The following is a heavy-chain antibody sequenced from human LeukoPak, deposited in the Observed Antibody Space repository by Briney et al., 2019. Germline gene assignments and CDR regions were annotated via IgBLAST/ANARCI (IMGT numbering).Heavy chain of an antibody. V-gene: IGHV3-74*01. CDR1: GFTFRSHW. CDR3: AREGVRVVDLDY. J-gene: IGHJ4*02. CDR2: ISGSGGYT. D-gene: IGHD3-3*01. Sequence: GGSLRLSCAASGFTFRSHWMHWVRQAPGKGLEWVSSISGSGGYTYYADSVKGRFTISRDNAKNTLYLQMNSLRAEDAAVYYSAREGVRVVDLDYWGQGILVTVSS.